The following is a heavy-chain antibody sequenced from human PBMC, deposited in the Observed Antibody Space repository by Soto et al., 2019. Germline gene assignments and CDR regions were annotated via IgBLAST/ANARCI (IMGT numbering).Heavy chain of an antibody. CDR1: GGSFSGNY. V-gene: IGHV4-34*01. CDR2: FSDSGST. J-gene: IGHJ6*02. CDR3: ARGNFYYGLDV. Sequence: QVQLQQWGAGLLKPSETLSLICAVYGGSFSGNYWSWIRQPPGKGLEWIGEFSDSGSTNYNPFLKSRVTISEDMSKSQFSLKLSSVTAADTAVYYCARGNFYYGLDVWGQGTTVTVSS.